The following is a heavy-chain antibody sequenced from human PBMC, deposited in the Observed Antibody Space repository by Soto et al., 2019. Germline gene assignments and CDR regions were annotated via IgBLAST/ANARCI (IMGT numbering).Heavy chain of an antibody. CDR2: IFYSGST. CDR3: ARLVRYCSGGSCYFTRDAFDI. D-gene: IGHD2-15*01. Sequence: QVQLQESGPGLVKPSETLSLTCTVSGGSISSYYWSWIRQPQGKGLEWLGYIFYSGSTNYNPSLKSRVTISVDTSKNQFSLKLSSVTAADTAVYYCARLVRYCSGGSCYFTRDAFDIWGQGTMVTVSS. CDR1: GGSISSYY. J-gene: IGHJ3*02. V-gene: IGHV4-59*08.